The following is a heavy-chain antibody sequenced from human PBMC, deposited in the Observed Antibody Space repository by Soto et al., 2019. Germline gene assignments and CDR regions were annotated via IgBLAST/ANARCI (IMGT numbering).Heavy chain of an antibody. V-gene: IGHV3-23*01. CDR3: AKHSLDSSHLIRKRIPYYYMDV. CDR2: ISGSGGST. Sequence: GSLRLSCAASGFTFSSYAMSWVRQAPGKGLEWVSAISGSGGSTYYADSVKGRFTISRDNSKNTLYLQMNSLRAEDTAVYYCAKHSLDSSHLIRKRIPYYYMDVWGKGTTVTGSS. D-gene: IGHD6-13*01. J-gene: IGHJ6*03. CDR1: GFTFSSYA.